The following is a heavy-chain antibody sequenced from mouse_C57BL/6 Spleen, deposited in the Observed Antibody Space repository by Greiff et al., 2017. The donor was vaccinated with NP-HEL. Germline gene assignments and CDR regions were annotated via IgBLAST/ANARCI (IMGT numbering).Heavy chain of an antibody. CDR2: ISSGSSTI. V-gene: IGHV5-17*01. Sequence: EVKVVESGGGLVKPGGSLKLSCAASGFTFSDYGMHWVRQAPEKGLEWVAYISSGSSTIYYADTVKGRFTISRDNAKNTLFLQMTSLSSEDTAMYYCARRAGYAMDYWGQGTSVTVSS. CDR3: ARRAGYAMDY. J-gene: IGHJ4*01. D-gene: IGHD3-3*01. CDR1: GFTFSDYG.